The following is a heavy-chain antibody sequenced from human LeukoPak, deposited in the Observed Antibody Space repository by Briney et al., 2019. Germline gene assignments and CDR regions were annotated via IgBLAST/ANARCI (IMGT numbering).Heavy chain of an antibody. Sequence: GGSLRLSCAASEFSFGSYAMSWVRQAPGKGLQWVSGISGSGDSTYYADSVNGRFTISRNNSKNMLYLQMISLRAEDTAVYYCAKGGGSYFRRVTYYYYYMDVWGKGTTVTVSS. CDR1: EFSFGSYA. CDR2: ISGSGDST. J-gene: IGHJ6*03. CDR3: AKGGGSYFRRVTYYYYYMDV. D-gene: IGHD1-26*01. V-gene: IGHV3-23*01.